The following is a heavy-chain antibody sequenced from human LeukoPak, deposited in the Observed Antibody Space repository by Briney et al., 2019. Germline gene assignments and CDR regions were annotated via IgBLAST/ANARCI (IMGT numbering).Heavy chain of an antibody. J-gene: IGHJ4*02. CDR3: STDLKESFDY. Sequence: PGGSLRLSCTASGIIFKNFWMSWVRQAPGKGLEWVGRIKSKTDGGTTDYAAPVNGRFTISRDDSKNMLYLQMNSLKTEDTAVYYCSTDLKESFDYWGQGTLVTVSS. CDR2: IKSKTDGGTT. V-gene: IGHV3-15*01. CDR1: GIIFKNFW. D-gene: IGHD3-10*01.